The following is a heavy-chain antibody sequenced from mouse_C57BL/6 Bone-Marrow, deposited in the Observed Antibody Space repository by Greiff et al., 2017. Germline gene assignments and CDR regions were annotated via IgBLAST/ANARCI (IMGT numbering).Heavy chain of an antibody. CDR2: SRNKANDYTS. CDR1: GFTFSDFY. CDR3: ESDTWALGRCAY. J-gene: IGHJ3*01. V-gene: IGHV7-1*01. D-gene: IGHD3-1*01. Sequence: EVMLVESGGGLVQSGRSLRLSCATSGFTFSDFYMEWVRQAPGKGLEWIAASRNKANDYTSEYSASVKGRFIVSRDTSQSLLYLQMNALRAEDTAVYYCESDTWALGRCAYWGQGTLVTVSA.